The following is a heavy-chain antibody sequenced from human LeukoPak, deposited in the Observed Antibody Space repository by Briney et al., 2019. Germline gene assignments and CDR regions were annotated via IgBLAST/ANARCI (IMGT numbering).Heavy chain of an antibody. CDR3: AKDNYDSSGYAQSMAY. CDR1: GFTFDDYA. J-gene: IGHJ4*02. Sequence: GGSLRLSCAASGFTFDDYAMHWVRQAPGKGLEWVSGISWNSGSIGYADSVKGRFTISRDNAKNSLYLQMNSLRAEDTALYYCAKDNYDSSGYAQSMAYWGQGTLVTVSS. D-gene: IGHD3-22*01. V-gene: IGHV3-9*01. CDR2: ISWNSGSI.